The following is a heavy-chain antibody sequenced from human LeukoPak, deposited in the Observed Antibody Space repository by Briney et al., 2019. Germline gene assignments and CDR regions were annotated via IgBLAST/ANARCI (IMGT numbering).Heavy chain of an antibody. V-gene: IGHV4-39*07. CDR1: GGSISSSSYY. CDR2: IYYSGST. J-gene: IGHJ4*02. Sequence: SETLSLTCTVSGGSISSSSYYWGWIRQPPGKGLEWIGSIYYSGSTYYNPSLKSRVTISVDTSKNQFSLKLSSVTAADTAVYYCASLDYYGSGSYYNRDYWGQGTLVTVSS. CDR3: ASLDYYGSGSYYNRDY. D-gene: IGHD3-10*01.